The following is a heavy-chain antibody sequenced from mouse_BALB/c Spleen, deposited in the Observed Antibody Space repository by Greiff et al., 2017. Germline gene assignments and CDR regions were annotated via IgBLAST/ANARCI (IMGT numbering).Heavy chain of an antibody. CDR2: ISYSGST. J-gene: IGHJ4*01. V-gene: IGHV3-2*02. D-gene: IGHD2-10*02. CDR3: ARGKGYGNYPLAMDY. CDR1: GYSITSDYA. Sequence: VQLKESGPGLVKPSQSLSLTCTVTGYSITSDYAWNWIRQFPGNKLEWMGYISYSGSTSYNPSLKSRISITRDTSKNQFFLQLNSVTTEDTATYYCARGKGYGNYPLAMDYWGQGTSVTVSS.